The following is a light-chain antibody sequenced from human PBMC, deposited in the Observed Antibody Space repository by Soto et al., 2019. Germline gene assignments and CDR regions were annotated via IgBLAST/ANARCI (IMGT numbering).Light chain of an antibody. J-gene: IGKJ1*01. CDR1: QSVSSSY. CDR3: QQRSNGPPWT. CDR2: GAS. V-gene: IGKV3D-7*01. Sequence: EIVMTQSPATLSLSPGERATLSCRAIQSVSSSYLSWYQQKPGQAPRLLIYGASTRATGIPARFSGSGSGTDFTLTISSLQPDDFATYYCQQRSNGPPWTFGQGTKVDIK.